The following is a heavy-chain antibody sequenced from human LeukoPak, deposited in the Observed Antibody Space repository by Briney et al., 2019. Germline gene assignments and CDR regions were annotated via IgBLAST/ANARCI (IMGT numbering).Heavy chain of an antibody. D-gene: IGHD6-19*01. V-gene: IGHV4-59*01. CDR2: IYYSGST. CDR3: ARYSSSGLEY. J-gene: IGHJ4*02. CDR1: GGSISSYY. Sequence: SETLSLTCTVPGGSISSYYWSWIRQPPGEGLEWIGFIYYSGSTSYNPSLKSRVTISVDTSKNQFSLKLTSVTAADTVVYYCARYSSSGLEYWGQGTLVTVSS.